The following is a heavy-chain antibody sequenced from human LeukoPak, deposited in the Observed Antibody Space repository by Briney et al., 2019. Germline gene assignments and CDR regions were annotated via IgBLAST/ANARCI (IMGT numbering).Heavy chain of an antibody. Sequence: PGRSLRLSCAASGFTFSSYGMHWVRQAPGKGLEWVAVISYDGSNKYYADSVKGRFTISRDNSKNTLYLQMNSLRAEDTAVYYCAKSDGYNFDYWGQGTLVTVSS. CDR1: GFTFSSYG. J-gene: IGHJ4*02. V-gene: IGHV3-30*18. CDR2: ISYDGSNK. CDR3: AKSDGYNFDY. D-gene: IGHD5-24*01.